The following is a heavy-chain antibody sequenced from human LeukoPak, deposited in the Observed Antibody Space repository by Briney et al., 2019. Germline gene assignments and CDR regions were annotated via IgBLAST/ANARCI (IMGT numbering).Heavy chain of an antibody. J-gene: IGHJ4*02. D-gene: IGHD6-6*01. CDR1: GGTFSSYA. Sequence: ASVKVSCKASGGTFSSYAISWVRRAPGQGLEWMGGIIPIFGTANYAQKFQGRVTITADESTSTAYMKLSSLRSEDTAVYYCAREAPPRSSSGFYFDYWGQGTLVTVSS. V-gene: IGHV1-69*13. CDR3: AREAPPRSSSGFYFDY. CDR2: IIPIFGTA.